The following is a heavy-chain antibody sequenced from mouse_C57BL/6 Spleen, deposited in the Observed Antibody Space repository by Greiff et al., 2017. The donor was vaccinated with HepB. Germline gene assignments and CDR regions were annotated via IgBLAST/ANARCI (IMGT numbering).Heavy chain of an antibody. D-gene: IGHD1-1*01. CDR2: INPNNGGT. V-gene: IGHV1-26*01. Sequence: EVQLQQSGPELVKPGASVKISCKASGYTFTDYYMNWVKQSHGKSLEWIGDINPNNGGTSYNQKFKGKATLTVDKSSSTAYMELRSLTSEDSAVYYCASRSVVAPDAMDYWGQGTSVTVSS. CDR3: ASRSVVAPDAMDY. J-gene: IGHJ4*01. CDR1: GYTFTDYY.